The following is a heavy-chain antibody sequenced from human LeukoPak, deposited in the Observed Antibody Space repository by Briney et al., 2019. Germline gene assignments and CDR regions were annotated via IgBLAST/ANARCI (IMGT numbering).Heavy chain of an antibody. CDR3: ARGALAVALDY. V-gene: IGHV1-69*05. J-gene: IGHJ4*02. D-gene: IGHD6-19*01. CDR1: GGTFSSYA. CDR2: IIPIFGTA. Sequence: ASVKVSCKASGGTFSSYAISWVRQAPGQGLEWMGGIIPIFGTANYAQKFQGRVAITTDESTSTAYMELSSLRSEDTAVYYCARGALAVALDYWDQGTLVTVSS.